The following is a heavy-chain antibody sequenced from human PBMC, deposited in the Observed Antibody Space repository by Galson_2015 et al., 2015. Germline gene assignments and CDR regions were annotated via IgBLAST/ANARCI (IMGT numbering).Heavy chain of an antibody. D-gene: IGHD6-13*01. V-gene: IGHV3-53*01. CDR1: GFTVSSNY. J-gene: IGHJ6*02. CDR3: ARGGGSWPYSYYGMDV. Sequence: SLRLSCAASGFTVSSNYMSWVRQAPGKGLEWVSVIYSGGSTYYSDSVKGRFTISRDNSKNTLYLQMNSLRAEDTAVYYCARGGGSWPYSYYGMDVWGQGTTVTVSS. CDR2: IYSGGST.